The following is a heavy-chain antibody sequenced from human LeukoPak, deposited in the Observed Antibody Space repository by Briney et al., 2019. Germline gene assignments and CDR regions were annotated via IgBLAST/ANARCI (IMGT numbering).Heavy chain of an antibody. V-gene: IGHV4-34*01. J-gene: IGHJ4*02. CDR1: GGSFSGYY. CDR3: ARSPSAVTINYFDY. CDR2: INHSGST. D-gene: IGHD4-17*01. Sequence: PSETLSLTCAVYGGSFSGYYWSWIRQPPGKGLEWIGEINHSGSTNYNPSLKSRVTISVDTSKNQFSLKLSSVTAADTAVYYCARSPSAVTINYFDYWGQGTLVTVSS.